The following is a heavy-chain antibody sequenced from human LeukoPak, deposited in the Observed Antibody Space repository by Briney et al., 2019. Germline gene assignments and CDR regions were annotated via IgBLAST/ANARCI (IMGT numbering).Heavy chain of an antibody. D-gene: IGHD2-2*01. CDR2: ISGSGGST. V-gene: IGHV3-23*01. CDR3: AKDDCSSTSCYLFDY. J-gene: IGHJ4*02. Sequence: GGSLRLSCAASGFTFSSYAMSWVRQAPGKGLEWVSAISGSGGSTYYADSVKGRFTISRDNSKNTLYLQMNSLRAEDMAVYYCAKDDCSSTSCYLFDYWGQGTLVTVSS. CDR1: GFTFSSYA.